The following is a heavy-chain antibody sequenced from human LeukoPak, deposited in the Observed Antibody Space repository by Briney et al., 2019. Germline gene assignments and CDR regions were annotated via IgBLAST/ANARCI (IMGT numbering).Heavy chain of an antibody. J-gene: IGHJ4*02. CDR2: IYSGGTT. V-gene: IGHV3-66*01. Sequence: GGSLRLSCAASGFNASSKYMSWVRQAPGKGLEWVSVIYSGGTTNYADSVKGRFTISRDNSKNTLFLQMNSLRAGDTAVYYCARGTVTMVDYWGQGTLVTVSS. CDR1: GFNASSKY. D-gene: IGHD3-10*01. CDR3: ARGTVTMVDY.